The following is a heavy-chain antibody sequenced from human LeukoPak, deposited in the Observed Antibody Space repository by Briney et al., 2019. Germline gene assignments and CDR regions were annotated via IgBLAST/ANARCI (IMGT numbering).Heavy chain of an antibody. CDR2: IKQDGSEK. V-gene: IGHV3-7*01. CDR1: GFTFSSYW. CDR3: ARGGLFHTSTWYLPVWDY. D-gene: IGHD6-13*01. Sequence: HPGGSLRLSCAASGFTFSSYWMSWVRQAPGKGLEWVANIKQDGSEKYYVDSVKGRFTISRDNTKNSLYLQMNSLRAEDTAVYYCARGGLFHTSTWYLPVWDYWGQGTLVTVSS. J-gene: IGHJ4*02.